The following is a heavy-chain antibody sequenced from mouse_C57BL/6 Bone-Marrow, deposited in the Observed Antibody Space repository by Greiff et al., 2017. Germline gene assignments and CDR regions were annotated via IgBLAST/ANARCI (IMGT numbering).Heavy chain of an antibody. J-gene: IGHJ2*01. Sequence: QVQLQQPGAELVKPGASVKLSCKASGYTFTSYWMHWVKQRPGQGLEWIGMIHPNSGSTNYNEKFKSKATLTVDKSSSTAYMQLSSLASEDSAVYCCALITTVGFDYWGQGTTLTVSS. CDR3: ALITTVGFDY. CDR1: GYTFTSYW. CDR2: IHPNSGST. D-gene: IGHD1-1*01. V-gene: IGHV1-64*01.